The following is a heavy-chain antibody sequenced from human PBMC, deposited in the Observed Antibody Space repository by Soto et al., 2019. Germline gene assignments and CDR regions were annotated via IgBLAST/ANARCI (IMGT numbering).Heavy chain of an antibody. Sequence: SVKVSCKASGGTFSSYAISWVRQAPGQGLEWMGGIIPIFGTANYAQKFQGRVTITADESTSTAYMELSSLRSEDTAVYYCARMDSSEPGKFDYWGQGTPVPVYS. D-gene: IGHD3-22*01. J-gene: IGHJ4*02. V-gene: IGHV1-69*13. CDR3: ARMDSSEPGKFDY. CDR2: IIPIFGTA. CDR1: GGTFSSYA.